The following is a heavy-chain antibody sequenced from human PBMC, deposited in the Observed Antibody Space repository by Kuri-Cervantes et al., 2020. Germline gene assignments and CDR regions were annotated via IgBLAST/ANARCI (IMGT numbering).Heavy chain of an antibody. CDR2: IYYDDDK. CDR1: GFSLTTTGVA. V-gene: IGHV2-5*02. Sequence: SGPTLVKPTQTLTLTCTFSGFSLTTTGVAVGWIRQSPGKALEWLALIYYDDDKRYSPSLKTRLTITKDTSKNQVVLTLTNMDPVDTATYYCAHSDLGYCSGGSCHFDYWGQGTLVTVSS. D-gene: IGHD2-15*01. CDR3: AHSDLGYCSGGSCHFDY. J-gene: IGHJ4*02.